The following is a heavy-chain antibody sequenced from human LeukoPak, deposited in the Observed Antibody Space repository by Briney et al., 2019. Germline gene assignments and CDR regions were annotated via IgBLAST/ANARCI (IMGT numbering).Heavy chain of an antibody. CDR3: VRDIGYCSGGDCYSYDAFDI. D-gene: IGHD2-15*01. CDR1: GGSISSGDYY. V-gene: IGHV4-30-4*01. J-gene: IGHJ3*02. Sequence: PSETLSLTCSVSGGSISSGDYYWSWLRQPPGKGLEWIGYMYYSGTADYNPSLKSRVIMSVDTSKNQFSLKLTSVTAADTAVYYCVRDIGYCSGGDCYSYDAFDIWGQGTKVTVSS. CDR2: MYYSGTA.